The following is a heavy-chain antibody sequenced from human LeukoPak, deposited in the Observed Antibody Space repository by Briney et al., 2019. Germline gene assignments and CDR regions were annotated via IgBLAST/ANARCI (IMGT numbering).Heavy chain of an antibody. CDR1: GFTFSSYS. CDR3: AAYSSDY. J-gene: IGHJ4*02. CDR2: ITSSNDI. Sequence: GGSLRLSCAASGFTFSSYSMNWVRQAPGKGLEWVSSITSSNDIYYADSVKGRFTISRDNAKNSLYLQMKSLRAEDTAVYYCAAYSSDYSGQGTLVTGSS. D-gene: IGHD6-13*01. V-gene: IGHV3-21*01.